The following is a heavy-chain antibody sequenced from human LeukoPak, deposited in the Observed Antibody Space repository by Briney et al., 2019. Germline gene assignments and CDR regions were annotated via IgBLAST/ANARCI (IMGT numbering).Heavy chain of an antibody. CDR1: GFTFSDYY. CDR2: ISSSSSNT. J-gene: IGHJ4*02. Sequence: GGSLRLSCAASGFTFSDYYMSWIRQAPGMGLEGVSYISSSSSNTNYADSMKGRFTISRDNAKNSLYLQMNSRRAEDTAVYYCAGLGWATAPLDYWGQGTLVTVSS. D-gene: IGHD5-12*01. CDR3: AGLGWATAPLDY. V-gene: IGHV3-11*06.